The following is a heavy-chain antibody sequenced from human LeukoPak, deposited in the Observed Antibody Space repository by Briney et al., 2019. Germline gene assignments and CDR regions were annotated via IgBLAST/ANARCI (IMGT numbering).Heavy chain of an antibody. Sequence: SETLSLTCAVSGGSISSSNWWSWVRQPPGKGLEWIGEIYHSGSTNYNPSLKSRVTISVDTSKNQFSLKLSSVTAADTAVYYCAVQYYDFWSGHNYFDYWGQGTLVTVSS. J-gene: IGHJ4*02. V-gene: IGHV4-4*02. CDR1: GGSISSSNW. CDR3: AVQYYDFWSGHNYFDY. CDR2: IYHSGST. D-gene: IGHD3-3*01.